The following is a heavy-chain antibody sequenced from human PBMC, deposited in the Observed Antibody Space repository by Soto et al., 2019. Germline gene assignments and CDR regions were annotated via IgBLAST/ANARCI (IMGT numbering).Heavy chain of an antibody. CDR1: GGAVDNYH. D-gene: IGHD2-21*01. Sequence: WETLSLTCTVSGGAVDNYHWSWSRGPPGKGLEWVGYIHSSGYTNYNPSLRSRLTLSVDKSKNQFSLKVSPVTAADTAVYYCARLSHLFPVETYFYHSMDIWGQGITVT. J-gene: IGHJ6*02. CDR3: ARLSHLFPVETYFYHSMDI. V-gene: IGHV4-59*02. CDR2: IHSSGYT.